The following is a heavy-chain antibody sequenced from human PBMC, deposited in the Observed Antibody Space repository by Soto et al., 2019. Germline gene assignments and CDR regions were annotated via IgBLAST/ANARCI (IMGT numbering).Heavy chain of an antibody. J-gene: IGHJ4*02. CDR1: GFTFSSYC. V-gene: IGHV3-7*01. CDR2: IKQDGSEK. CDR3: ARDLDPARSPFDY. Sequence: GWSLRLSCAASGFTFSSYCMSWVRQAPGKGLEWVANIKQDGSEKYYVDSVKGRFTISRDNAKNSLYLQMNSLRAEDTAVYYCARDLDPARSPFDYWGQGTLVTVSS. D-gene: IGHD1-26*01.